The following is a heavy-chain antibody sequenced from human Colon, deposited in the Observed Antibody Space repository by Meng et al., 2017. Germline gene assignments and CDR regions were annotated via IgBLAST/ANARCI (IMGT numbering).Heavy chain of an antibody. Sequence: QVQLQESGPGLVKPSQTLSLTCTVSGDSISSNSYHWGWIRQPPGKGLEWIGTISYSGNTFYNPSLKSRVTISVDTSKNQFSLKLSSVTAADTAVFYCARRIAVAGGWFDPWGQGTLVTVSS. J-gene: IGHJ5*02. V-gene: IGHV4-39*01. D-gene: IGHD6-19*01. CDR3: ARRIAVAGGWFDP. CDR2: ISYSGNT. CDR1: GDSISSNSYH.